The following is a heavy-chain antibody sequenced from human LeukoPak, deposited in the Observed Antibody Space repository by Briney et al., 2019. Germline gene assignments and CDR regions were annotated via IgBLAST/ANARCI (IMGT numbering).Heavy chain of an antibody. CDR1: EFTFSNYG. D-gene: IGHD6-19*01. CDR2: IRYDGTNK. CDR3: ARRSSSGWYPDYYYYYTDV. Sequence: GGSLRLSCAVSEFTFSNYGMHWVRQAPGKGLEWVAFIRYDGTNKYYADSVKGRFTISRDNSKNTLYLKMNSLRGEDTAVYYCARRSSSGWYPDYYYYYTDVWGKGTTVTISS. V-gene: IGHV3-30*02. J-gene: IGHJ6*03.